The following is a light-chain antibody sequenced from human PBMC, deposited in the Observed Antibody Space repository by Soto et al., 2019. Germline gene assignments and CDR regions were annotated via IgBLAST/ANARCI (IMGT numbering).Light chain of an antibody. V-gene: IGKV3-15*01. CDR3: QQYNTWRSIT. CDR2: GAS. J-gene: IGKJ5*01. Sequence: EIVLTQSPATLSVSPWERATLSCRASQSVSTNLAWYQQKPGQAPRLLIYGASTRATAVPARFTASGSGTDFTLTISSLQSEDFAVYYCQQYNTWRSITFGQGTRLEIK. CDR1: QSVSTN.